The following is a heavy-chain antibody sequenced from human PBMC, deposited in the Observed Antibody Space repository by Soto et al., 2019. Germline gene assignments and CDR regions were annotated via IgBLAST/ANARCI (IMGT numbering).Heavy chain of an antibody. CDR1: GFTFSRDA. CDR3: ARGPYSDSSESFDP. D-gene: IGHD6-6*01. CDR2: ISGRGDRT. J-gene: IGHJ5*02. Sequence: LAGALRPSCAHSGFTFSRDAMDWVRQAPGKGLEWVSSISGRGDRTYYADSVKGRFTISRDNSKNTLSLQMNRLRAEDTALYYCARGPYSDSSESFDPWGQGTLLTVS. V-gene: IGHV3-23*01.